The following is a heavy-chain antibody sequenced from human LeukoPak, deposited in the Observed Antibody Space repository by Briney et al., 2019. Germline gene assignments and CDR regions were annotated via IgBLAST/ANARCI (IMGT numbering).Heavy chain of an antibody. Sequence: GGSLRLSCAASGFTLSGNWMHWVRQAPGKGLEWVSVIYSGGGAYYPNSVKGRFTISRDNSKNTLYLQMNSLRAEDTAVYYCASTSRDGNGHYWEWGQGTLVTVSS. CDR2: IYSGGGA. CDR3: ASTSRDGNGHYWE. J-gene: IGHJ4*02. V-gene: IGHV3-66*01. CDR1: GFTLSGNW. D-gene: IGHD3-22*01.